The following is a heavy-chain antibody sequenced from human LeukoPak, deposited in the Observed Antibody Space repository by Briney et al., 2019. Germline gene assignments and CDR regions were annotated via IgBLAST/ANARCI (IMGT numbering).Heavy chain of an antibody. CDR3: ASNSYYDYVWGSTLDP. J-gene: IGHJ5*02. CDR1: GFTFSSYS. CDR2: ISSSSSYI. V-gene: IGHV3-21*04. D-gene: IGHD3-16*01. Sequence: PGGSLRLSCAASGFTFSSYSMNWVRQAPGKGLEWVSSISSSSSYIYYADSVKGRFTISRDNAKNSLYLQMNSLRAEDTAVYYCASNSYYDYVWGSTLDPWGQGTLVTVSS.